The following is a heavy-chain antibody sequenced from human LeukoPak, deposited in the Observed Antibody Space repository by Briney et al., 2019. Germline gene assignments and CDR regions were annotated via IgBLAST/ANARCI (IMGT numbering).Heavy chain of an antibody. CDR2: VSGSGGST. D-gene: IGHD6-13*01. J-gene: IGHJ4*02. CDR3: AKSHLQIAAANFDY. CDR1: GFTFSSYA. Sequence: GGSLRLSCAASGFTFSSYAMSWVRQAPGKGLEWVSAVSGSGGSTYYAHSVKGRFTISRDNSKNTLYPQMNSPKAEDTAVYYCAKSHLQIAAANFDYWGQGTLVTVSS. V-gene: IGHV3-23*01.